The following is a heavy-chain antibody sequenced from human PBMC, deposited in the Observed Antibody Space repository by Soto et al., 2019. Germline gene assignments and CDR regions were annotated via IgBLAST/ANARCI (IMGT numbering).Heavy chain of an antibody. V-gene: IGHV3-64D*06. CDR3: VKDRLPRYSSPSFAC. D-gene: IGHD6-19*01. J-gene: IGHJ4*02. CDR2: ISSNGGST. Sequence: GGSLRLSCAASGFTFSDYYMSWIRQAPGKGLEYVSDISSNGGSTYYADSVKGRFTISRDNSKNTLYLQMSSLRAEDTAVYYCVKDRLPRYSSPSFACWGQGTLVTVSS. CDR1: GFTFSDYY.